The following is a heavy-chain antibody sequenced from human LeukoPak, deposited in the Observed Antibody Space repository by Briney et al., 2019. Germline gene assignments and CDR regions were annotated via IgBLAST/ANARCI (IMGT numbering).Heavy chain of an antibody. D-gene: IGHD3-22*01. CDR3: ARDHYDGSGYDAFDI. Sequence: KPSETLSLTCTVSGGSISSYYWSWNGQPQGKELKGMGKIYYSGSTNYNPSLKSRVTISVDTSKNQFSLKLTSVTAADTAVYYCARDHYDGSGYDAFDIWGKGTMVTVSS. CDR1: GGSISSYY. CDR2: IYYSGST. J-gene: IGHJ3*02. V-gene: IGHV4-59*01.